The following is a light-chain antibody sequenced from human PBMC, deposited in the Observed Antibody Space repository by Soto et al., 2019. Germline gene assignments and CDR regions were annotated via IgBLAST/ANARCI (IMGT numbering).Light chain of an antibody. CDR3: QQSYSTPSIT. V-gene: IGKV1-39*01. CDR2: AAS. Sequence: DIQMTQSPSSLSASVGDRVTITCRASQSISSYLNWYQHKTGKAPKLLIYAASSLQSGVPSRFSGSGSGTDFTLTISSLQPEDFATYYCQQSYSTPSITFGQGTRLEIK. J-gene: IGKJ5*01. CDR1: QSISSY.